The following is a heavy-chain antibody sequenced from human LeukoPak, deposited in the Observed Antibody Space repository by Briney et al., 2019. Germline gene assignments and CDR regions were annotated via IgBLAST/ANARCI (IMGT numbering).Heavy chain of an antibody. CDR1: GFTFTSSA. J-gene: IGHJ3*02. Sequence: SVKVSCKASGFTFTSSAMQWVRQARGQRLEWIGWIVDGSGNTNYAQKFQERVTITRDMSTSTAYMELGSLRSEDTAVYYCAAADNYYDSSGYPLYAFDIWGQGTMVTVSS. V-gene: IGHV1-58*02. CDR2: IVDGSGNT. CDR3: AAADNYYDSSGYPLYAFDI. D-gene: IGHD3-22*01.